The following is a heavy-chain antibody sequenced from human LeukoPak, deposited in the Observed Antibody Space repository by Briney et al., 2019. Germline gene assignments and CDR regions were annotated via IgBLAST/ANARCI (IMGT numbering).Heavy chain of an antibody. Sequence: SQTLSLTCNVSGGSISSGRYYWSWIRLPAGKGLEWIGRIFTSGSTNYNPSLKSRVTISLDTSKNQFSLRLSSVAAAGTAVYFCARGLSSTRRESDYWGQGTLVTVSS. D-gene: IGHD2-2*01. CDR1: GGSISSGRYY. CDR2: IFTSGST. V-gene: IGHV4-61*02. CDR3: ARGLSSTRRESDY. J-gene: IGHJ4*02.